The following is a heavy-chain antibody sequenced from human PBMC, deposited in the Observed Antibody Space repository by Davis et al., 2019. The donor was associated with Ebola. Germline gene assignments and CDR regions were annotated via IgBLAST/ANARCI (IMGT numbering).Heavy chain of an antibody. CDR2: ISGDGGST. J-gene: IGHJ6*02. CDR3: AKDGPTVTTSYYYYGMDV. CDR1: GFTFDDYA. V-gene: IGHV3-43*02. D-gene: IGHD4-11*01. Sequence: GESLKISCAASGFTFDDYAMHWVRQAPGKGLEWVSLISGDGGSTYYADSVKGRFTISRDNSKNSLYLQMNSLRTEDTALYYCAKDGPTVTTSYYYYGMDVWGQGTTVTVSS.